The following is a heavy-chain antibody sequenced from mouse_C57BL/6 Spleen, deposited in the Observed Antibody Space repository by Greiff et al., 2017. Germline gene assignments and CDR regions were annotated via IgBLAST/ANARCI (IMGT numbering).Heavy chain of an antibody. V-gene: IGHV5-16*01. Sequence: EVQVVESEGGLVQPGSSMKLSCTASGFTFSDYYMAWVRQVPEKGLEWVANINYDGSSTYYLDSLKSRFIISRDNAKNILYLQMSSLKSEDTATYYCARVLYYFDYWGQGTTLTVSS. J-gene: IGHJ2*01. CDR1: GFTFSDYY. CDR3: ARVLYYFDY. CDR2: INYDGSST.